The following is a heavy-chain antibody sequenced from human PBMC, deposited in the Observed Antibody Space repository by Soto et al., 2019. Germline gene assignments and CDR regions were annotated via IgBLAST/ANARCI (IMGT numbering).Heavy chain of an antibody. CDR2: IGGSGASI. V-gene: IGHV3-23*01. CDR1: GFPFSAFA. Sequence: EVQLLESGGDLVQPGGSLRLSCAASGFPFSAFAMNWVRQAPGKGLEWVSGIGGSGASIYYADSVKGRFSITRDNFKKTVYLQMNRLRDEDTGVYYCGRSVRPLSCFDSWGQGTLVTVSS. CDR3: GRSVRPLSCFDS. D-gene: IGHD3-10*01. J-gene: IGHJ5*01.